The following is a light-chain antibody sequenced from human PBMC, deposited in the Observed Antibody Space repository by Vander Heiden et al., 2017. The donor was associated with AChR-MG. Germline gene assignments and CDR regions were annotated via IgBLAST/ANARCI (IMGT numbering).Light chain of an antibody. Sequence: QSALTQPASVSGSPGRSITISCTGTYSDVGSYNLVSWYQQHPGKAPKLMIYEVTKRPSGASDRFSGSKSGNTASLTISGLQAEDEADYYGCSFAPSRTYGAFGGGTKLTVL. CDR1: YSDVGSYNL. V-gene: IGLV2-23*02. CDR3: CSFAPSRTYGA. CDR2: EVT. J-gene: IGLJ2*01.